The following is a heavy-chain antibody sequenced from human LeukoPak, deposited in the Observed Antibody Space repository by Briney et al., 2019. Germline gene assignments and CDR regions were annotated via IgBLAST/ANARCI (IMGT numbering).Heavy chain of an antibody. D-gene: IGHD3-10*01. CDR2: IYNSEST. CDR1: GGSIRNYY. V-gene: IGHV4-59*01. CDR3: ARATAYYFGA. Sequence: KPSETLSLTCTVSGGSIRNYYWSWIRQPPGKGLEWIGYIYNSESTNYNPSLKSRATISVDTSKNQFSLRLSSVTAADTAVYYCARATAYYFGAWGQGTLVTVSS. J-gene: IGHJ5*02.